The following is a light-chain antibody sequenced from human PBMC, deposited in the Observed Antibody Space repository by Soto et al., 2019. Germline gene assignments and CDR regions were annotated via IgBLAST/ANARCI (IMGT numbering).Light chain of an antibody. CDR2: GAS. V-gene: IGKV3-15*01. Sequence: EIVLTQSPGTLSLSPGERATLSCRASQSIRSNYLAWYQHKPGQAPRLLIYGASTRATDIPARFSGSGSGTEFTLTISSLQSEDYAVYYCQQYNNLPRTFGGGTKVDIK. CDR3: QQYNNLPRT. CDR1: QSIRSN. J-gene: IGKJ4*01.